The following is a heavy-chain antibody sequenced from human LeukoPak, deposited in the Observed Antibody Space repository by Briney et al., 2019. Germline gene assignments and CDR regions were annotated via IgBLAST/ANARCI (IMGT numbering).Heavy chain of an antibody. Sequence: GGSLRLSCAASGFTFSSYGMHWVRQAPGKGLEWVAVIWYDGSNKYYADSVKGRFTISRDNSKNTLYLQMNSLRAEDTAVYYCARDLPGSYSFDYWGQGTLVTVSS. D-gene: IGHD3-10*01. CDR2: IWYDGSNK. J-gene: IGHJ4*02. CDR3: ARDLPGSYSFDY. CDR1: GFTFSSYG. V-gene: IGHV3-33*01.